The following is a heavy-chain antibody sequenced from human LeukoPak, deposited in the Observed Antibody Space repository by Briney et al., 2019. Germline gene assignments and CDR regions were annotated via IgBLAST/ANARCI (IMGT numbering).Heavy chain of an antibody. CDR2: INPNSGGT. V-gene: IGHV1-2*04. D-gene: IGHD6-19*01. Sequence: GASVKVSCKASGYTFTGYYMHWVRQAPGQGLEWMGWINPNSGGTNYAQKFQGWVTMTTDTSTSTAYMELRSLRSEDAAVYYCARAIAVAGLYYFDYWGQGTLVTVSS. CDR3: ARAIAVAGLYYFDY. J-gene: IGHJ4*02. CDR1: GYTFTGYY.